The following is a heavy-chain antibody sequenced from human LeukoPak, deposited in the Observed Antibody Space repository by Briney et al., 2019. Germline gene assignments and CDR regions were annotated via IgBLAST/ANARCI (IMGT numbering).Heavy chain of an antibody. CDR3: AKDRGERRYYYDSSGYSLDY. J-gene: IGHJ4*02. CDR2: IRYDGSNE. Sequence: GGSLRLSCAASGFTFSSYGMHWVRQAPGKGLEWVAFIRYDGSNEYYADSVKGRFTISRDNPKNTLYLQMNSLRAEDTAVYYCAKDRGERRYYYDSSGYSLDYWGQGTLVTVSS. CDR1: GFTFSSYG. D-gene: IGHD3-22*01. V-gene: IGHV3-30*02.